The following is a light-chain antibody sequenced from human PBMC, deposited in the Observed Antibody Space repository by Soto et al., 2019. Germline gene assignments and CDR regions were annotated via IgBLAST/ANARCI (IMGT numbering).Light chain of an antibody. CDR2: GAS. Sequence: EIVMTQSPATLSVSPGERATLSCRASQSVSRNLAWYQQKPGQAPRLLIYGASTRATGIPARFSGSGSGTEFTLTISSLQSEDFAVYYCQQYDNWPPWTFGQGTKMEIK. J-gene: IGKJ1*01. CDR1: QSVSRN. CDR3: QQYDNWPPWT. V-gene: IGKV3-15*01.